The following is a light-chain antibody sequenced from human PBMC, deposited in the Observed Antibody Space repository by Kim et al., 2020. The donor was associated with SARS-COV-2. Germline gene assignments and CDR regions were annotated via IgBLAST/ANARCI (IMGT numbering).Light chain of an antibody. CDR3: NSRDSSGNHVV. Sequence: SSELTQDPAVSVALGQTVRITCQGDSLRSYYASWYQQKPGQAPVLVIYGKNNRPSGIPDRFSCSSSGNTASLTITGDQAEDEADYYFNSRDSSGNHVVFG. V-gene: IGLV3-19*01. J-gene: IGLJ2*01. CDR1: SLRSYY. CDR2: GKN.